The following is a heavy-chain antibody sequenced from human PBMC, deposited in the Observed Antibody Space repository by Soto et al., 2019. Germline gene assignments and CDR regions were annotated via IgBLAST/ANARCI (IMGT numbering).Heavy chain of an antibody. V-gene: IGHV1-69*12. CDR2: IIPIFGTA. J-gene: IGHJ5*02. CDR3: AREQSTCSGGSCYSYWFAP. Sequence: QVQLVQSGAEVKKPGSSVKVSCKASGGTFSSYAISWVRQAPGQGLEWMGGIIPIFGTANYAQKFQGRVTITADESTSTAYRELSSLRSEDTAVYYCAREQSTCSGGSCYSYWFAPGGQGTLFTVSS. CDR1: GGTFSSYA. D-gene: IGHD2-15*01.